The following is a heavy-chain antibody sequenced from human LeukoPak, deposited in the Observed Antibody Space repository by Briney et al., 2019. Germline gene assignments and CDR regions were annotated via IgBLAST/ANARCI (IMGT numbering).Heavy chain of an antibody. CDR2: ISSSSSTI. CDR1: GFTFSTYS. CDR3: ARASFQRWLQLGGD. D-gene: IGHD5-24*01. V-gene: IGHV3-48*02. J-gene: IGHJ4*02. Sequence: GGSLRLSCTASGFTFSTYSMNWVRQAPGKGLEWVSYISSSSSTIYYADSVKGRFTISRDNAKNSLYLQMNSQRDEDTAVYYCARASFQRWLQLGGDWGQGTLVTVSS.